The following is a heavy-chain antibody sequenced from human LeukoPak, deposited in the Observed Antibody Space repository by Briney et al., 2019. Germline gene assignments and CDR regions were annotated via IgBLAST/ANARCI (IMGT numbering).Heavy chain of an antibody. V-gene: IGHV4-34*01. Sequence: PSETLSLTCAVYGGSFSGYYWSWIRQPPGKGLEWIGEINHSGSTNYNPSLKSRVTTSVDTSKNQFSLKLSSVTAADTAVYYCARGILDGYYDFWSGYSKPHNWFDPWGQGTLVTVSS. CDR2: INHSGST. CDR3: ARGILDGYYDFWSGYSKPHNWFDP. CDR1: GGSFSGYY. D-gene: IGHD3-3*01. J-gene: IGHJ5*02.